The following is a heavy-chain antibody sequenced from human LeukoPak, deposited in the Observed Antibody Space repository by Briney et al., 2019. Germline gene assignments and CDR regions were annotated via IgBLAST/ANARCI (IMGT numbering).Heavy chain of an antibody. CDR2: ISNYFGVT. CDR1: GFRFSSFG. V-gene: IGHV1-18*04. J-gene: IGHJ5*02. Sequence: ASANVSCKASGFRFSSFGVSWVRQAPGQGLEWMGWISNYFGVTHYAEKFEDRITMTVHTSTTTVYMELRSLKYDDTAIYYCARDSDYSGNGNGDWFDPWGQGTVVTVSS. CDR3: ARDSDYSGNGNGDWFDP. D-gene: IGHD4-11*01.